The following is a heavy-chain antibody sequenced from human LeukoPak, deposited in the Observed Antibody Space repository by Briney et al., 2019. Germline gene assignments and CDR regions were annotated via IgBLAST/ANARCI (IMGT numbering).Heavy chain of an antibody. CDR2: IIPIFGTA. Sequence: SVRVSCKASGGTFSSYAISWVRQAPGQGLEWMGGIIPIFGTANYAQKFQGRVTITTDESTSTAYMELSSLRSEDTAVYYCATCDIAARPYFDYWGQGTLVTVSS. CDR3: ATCDIAARPYFDY. J-gene: IGHJ4*02. V-gene: IGHV1-69*05. CDR1: GGTFSSYA. D-gene: IGHD6-6*01.